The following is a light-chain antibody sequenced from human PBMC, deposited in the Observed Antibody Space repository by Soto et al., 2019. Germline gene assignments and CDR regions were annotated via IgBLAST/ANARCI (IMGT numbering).Light chain of an antibody. CDR1: SRDIGNYNY. Sequence: QSALTQPASVSGSPGQSITISCTGTSRDIGNYNYVSWYQHHPGKAPKLMIYEVTSRLSGVSDRFSGSKSGMTASLTISGLQPEDEADNFCASSRSANTLVVFGTGTKVTVL. V-gene: IGLV2-14*01. J-gene: IGLJ1*01. CDR3: ASSRSANTLVV. CDR2: EVT.